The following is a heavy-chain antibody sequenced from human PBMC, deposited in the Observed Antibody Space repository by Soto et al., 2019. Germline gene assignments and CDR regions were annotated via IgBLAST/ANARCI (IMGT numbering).Heavy chain of an antibody. CDR1: GYTFTSYY. V-gene: IGHV1-18*01. CDR3: AGDGAPTDS. Sequence: QVQLVQSGAEVKKPGASVKVSCKASGYTFTSYYISWVRQAPGQGLEWMGWISAYNGNTNYAQKVQGRVTMTTDTSTSKAYTEMGSLRSDDAAGYYCAGDGAPTDSGGQGTLVTVSS. J-gene: IGHJ5*01. D-gene: IGHD3-16*01. CDR2: ISAYNGNT.